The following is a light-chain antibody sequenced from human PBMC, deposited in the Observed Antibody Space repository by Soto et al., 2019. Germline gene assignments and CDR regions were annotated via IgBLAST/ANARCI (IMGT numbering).Light chain of an antibody. CDR1: QTVRNNY. CDR3: QQYHNWPLT. V-gene: IGKV3-20*01. Sequence: EFVLTQSPGTLSLSPGERATLSCRASQTVRNNYLAWYQQKPGQAPRLLIYDASSRATGIPDRFSGGGSGTDFTLTISRLEPEDFAVYYCQQYHNWPLTFGGGTKVEIK. J-gene: IGKJ4*01. CDR2: DAS.